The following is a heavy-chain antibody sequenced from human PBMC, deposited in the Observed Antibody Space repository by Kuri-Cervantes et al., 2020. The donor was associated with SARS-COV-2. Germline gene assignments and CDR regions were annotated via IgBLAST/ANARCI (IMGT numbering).Heavy chain of an antibody. Sequence: LRLSCTVSGGSISSGGYYWSWIRQHPGKGLEWIGYIYYSGSTYYNPSLKSRVTISVDTSKNQFSLKLSSVTAADTAVYYCASCDSSSWYYFDYWGQGTLVTVSS. CDR2: IYYSGST. J-gene: IGHJ4*02. CDR1: GGSISSGGYY. V-gene: IGHV4-31*03. D-gene: IGHD6-13*01. CDR3: ASCDSSSWYYFDY.